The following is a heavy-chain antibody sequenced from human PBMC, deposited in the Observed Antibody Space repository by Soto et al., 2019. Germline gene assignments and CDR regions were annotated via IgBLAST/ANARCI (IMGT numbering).Heavy chain of an antibody. V-gene: IGHV3-33*01. J-gene: IGHJ6*02. CDR3: ARDLGGWATYYYYGMDV. CDR2: IWYDGSNK. D-gene: IGHD6-19*01. Sequence: QVQLVESGGGVVQPGRSLRLSCAASGFTFSSYGMNWVRQAPGKGLEWVAVIWYDGSNKYYADSVKGRFTISRDNSKNTLYLQMNSLRAEDTAVYYCARDLGGWATYYYYGMDVWGQGTTVTVSS. CDR1: GFTFSSYG.